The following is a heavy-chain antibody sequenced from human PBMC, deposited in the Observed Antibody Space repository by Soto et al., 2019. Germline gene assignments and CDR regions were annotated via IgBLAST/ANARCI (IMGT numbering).Heavy chain of an antibody. V-gene: IGHV6-1*01. J-gene: IGHJ3*01. D-gene: IGHD6-19*01. CDR2: TYYRSKWYN. Sequence: PSQTLSLTCAISVYSVSSNSVAWNWIIQSPSRGLEWLGRTYYRSKWYNAYSVSVKSRITINPDTSKNQFSLQLKSVTPEDTAVYYCVRDTGSRSGWYGIWGQGTKVTVSS. CDR1: VYSVSSNSVA. CDR3: VRDTGSRSGWYGI.